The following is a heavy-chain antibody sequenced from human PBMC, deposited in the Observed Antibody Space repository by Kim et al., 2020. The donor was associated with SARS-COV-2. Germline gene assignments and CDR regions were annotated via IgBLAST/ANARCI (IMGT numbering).Heavy chain of an antibody. CDR3: AKGEAYYYDSRGAFDI. V-gene: IGHV3-9*01. D-gene: IGHD3-22*01. J-gene: IGHJ3*02. Sequence: SVKGRFTISSDNAKNSLYLKMNSLRAEDTALYYCAKGEAYYYDSRGAFDIWGQGTMVTVSS.